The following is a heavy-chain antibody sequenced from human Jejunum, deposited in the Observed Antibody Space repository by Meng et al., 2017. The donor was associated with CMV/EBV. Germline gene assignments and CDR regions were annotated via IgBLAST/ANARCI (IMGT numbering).Heavy chain of an antibody. J-gene: IGHJ4*02. D-gene: IGHD6-13*01. V-gene: IGHV4-31*02. Sequence: SGGSISIGNYYWRWIRQHPGKGLEWIGYMSNIGTTYYNPSLEGRPVISIDMSKNQFSLTLSSVTVADTAVYYCARRGPTDSSRHFDYWGLGTLVTVSS. CDR1: GGSISIGNYY. CDR3: ARRGPTDSSRHFDY. CDR2: MSNIGTT.